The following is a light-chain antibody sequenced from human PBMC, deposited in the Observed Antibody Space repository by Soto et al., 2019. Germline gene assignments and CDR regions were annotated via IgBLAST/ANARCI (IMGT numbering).Light chain of an antibody. V-gene: IGLV1-40*01. CDR1: SSNIGAGYD. Sequence: QSVLTQPPSVSGAPGQRVTISCTGSSSNIGAGYDVHWYQQLPGTAPKLLIYGNSNRPSGVPDRFSGSKSGTSASLAITGLQSEDEADYYCSAWDASLNDYVFGTGTKLTVL. J-gene: IGLJ1*01. CDR2: GNS. CDR3: SAWDASLNDYV.